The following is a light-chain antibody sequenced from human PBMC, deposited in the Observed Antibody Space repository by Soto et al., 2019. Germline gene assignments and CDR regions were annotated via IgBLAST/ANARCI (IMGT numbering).Light chain of an antibody. V-gene: IGKV3-15*01. Sequence: EVVMTQSPGMLSVSPGERATLSCRASQSVTSNYLAWYQQKPGQVPRLLIYDASTRAAGIPTGFSGSGSGTEFTLTIGSLQSEDFAIYYCQQYHNWPLTLGGGTKVDNK. J-gene: IGKJ4*01. CDR2: DAS. CDR3: QQYHNWPLT. CDR1: QSVTSN.